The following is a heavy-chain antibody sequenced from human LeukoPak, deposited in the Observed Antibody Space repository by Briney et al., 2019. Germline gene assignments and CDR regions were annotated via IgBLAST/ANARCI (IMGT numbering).Heavy chain of an antibody. CDR2: INPNSGGT. CDR1: GYTFTGYY. D-gene: IGHD2-2*01. CDR3: ARGEFVVPAAMLYYYYGMTS. V-gene: IGHV1-2*02. J-gene: IGHJ6*02. Sequence: GASVKVSCKASGYTFTGYYMHWVRQAPGQGLEWMGWINPNSGGTNYAQKFQGRVTMTRDTSISTAYMELSRLRSDDTAVCYCARGEFVVPAAMLYYYYGMTSGAKGPRSPSP.